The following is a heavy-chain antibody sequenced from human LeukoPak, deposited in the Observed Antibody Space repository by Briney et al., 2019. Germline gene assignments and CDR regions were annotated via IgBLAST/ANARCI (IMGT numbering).Heavy chain of an antibody. CDR2: ISSDGTNK. J-gene: IGHJ4*02. CDR1: GLTFSSYG. D-gene: IGHD3-10*01. CDR3: AKEDFGGSYFDY. Sequence: GGSLRLSCAPSGLTFSSYGMHWVRQAPGKGLEWVAAISSDGTNKLYADSVEGRFTISRDHSKNTLYLQMNSLRPEDTSMYYCAKEDFGGSYFDYWGQGTLVTVSS. V-gene: IGHV3-30*18.